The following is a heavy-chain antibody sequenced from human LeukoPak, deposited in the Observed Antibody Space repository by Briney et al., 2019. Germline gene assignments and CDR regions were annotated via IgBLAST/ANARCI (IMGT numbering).Heavy chain of an antibody. CDR2: ISSNGGST. CDR3: AREYDFYYYMDV. D-gene: IGHD3-3*01. V-gene: IGHV3-64*02. CDR1: GFTFSSYA. Sequence: GGSLRLSCAASGFTFSSYAMHWVRQAPGKGLEYVSAISSNGGSTYYADSVKGRFTISRDNSKNTLYLQMGSLRAEDMAVYYCAREYDFYYYMDVWGKGTTVTVSS. J-gene: IGHJ6*03.